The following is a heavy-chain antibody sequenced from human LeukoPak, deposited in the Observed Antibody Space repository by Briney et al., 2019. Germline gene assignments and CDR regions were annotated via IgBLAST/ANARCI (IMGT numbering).Heavy chain of an antibody. CDR3: ARDGARDSSGWYDVYYFDY. D-gene: IGHD6-19*01. CDR2: IWYDGSNK. J-gene: IGHJ4*02. Sequence: GGSLRLSCAASGFTFSSYGMHWVRQAPGKGLEWAAVIWYDGSNKYYADSVKGRFTISRDNSKNTLYLQMNSLRAEDTAVYYCARDGARDSSGWYDVYYFDYWGQGTLVTVSS. CDR1: GFTFSSYG. V-gene: IGHV3-33*01.